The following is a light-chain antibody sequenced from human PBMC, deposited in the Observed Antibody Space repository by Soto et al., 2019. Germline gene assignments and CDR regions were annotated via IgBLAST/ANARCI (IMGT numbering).Light chain of an antibody. CDR3: QQYYNWPPWT. J-gene: IGKJ1*01. CDR2: GAS. Sequence: EIVITQSPATRSVSPGERATLSCRASQSVSSNLAWYQQKPGQAPRLLIYGASTRATGIPARFSGSGSGTEFTLTIRSLQSEDFAVYYCQQYYNWPPWTCGQGNKGAIK. V-gene: IGKV3-15*01. CDR1: QSVSSN.